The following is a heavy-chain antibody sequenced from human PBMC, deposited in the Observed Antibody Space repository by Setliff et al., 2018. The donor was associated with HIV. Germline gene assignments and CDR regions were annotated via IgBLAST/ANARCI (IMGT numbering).Heavy chain of an antibody. CDR3: AREGRWLEHPYGFAV. V-gene: IGHV4-59*01. CDR2: IYYNGNR. Sequence: SETLSLTCTVSGGSIGNYYWNWIRQSPGKGLEWIAYIYYNGNRNYNPSLKSRVTISVDTTKNQFSLKMSSVTAADTAVYYCAREGRWLEHPYGFAVWGQGRLVTVSS. D-gene: IGHD3-10*01. J-gene: IGHJ1*01. CDR1: GGSIGNYY.